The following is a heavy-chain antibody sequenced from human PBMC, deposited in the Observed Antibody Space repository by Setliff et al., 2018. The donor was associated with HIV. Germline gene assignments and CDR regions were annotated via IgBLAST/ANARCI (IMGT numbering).Heavy chain of an antibody. CDR1: GGSLSNFY. CDR2: IYMNGTT. D-gene: IGHD1-26*01. J-gene: IGHJ6*03. Sequence: PSETLSLTCTVSGGSLSNFYWTWMQQPAGKRLEWIERIYMNGTTSYNPSLKSRLTMSVDTSKNQFSLRLSSVTAADTAVYYCARGWEEDVDLAYYSHYYVDVWGKGTTVTVSS. CDR3: ARGWEEDVDLAYYSHYYVDV. V-gene: IGHV4-4*07.